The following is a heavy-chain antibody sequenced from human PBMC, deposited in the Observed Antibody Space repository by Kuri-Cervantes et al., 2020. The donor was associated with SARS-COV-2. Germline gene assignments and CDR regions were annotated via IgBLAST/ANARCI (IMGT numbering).Heavy chain of an antibody. V-gene: IGHV1-69*13. CDR1: GGTFSSYA. CDR3: ARLTIFGVDPGWFDP. Sequence: SVKVSCKASGGTFSSYAINWVRQAPGQGLEWMGGIIPMDGTAKYAQKFQGRVTITADESTSTAYMELSSLRSEDTAVYYCARLTIFGVDPGWFDPWGQGPLVTVSS. J-gene: IGHJ5*02. D-gene: IGHD3-3*01. CDR2: IIPMDGTA.